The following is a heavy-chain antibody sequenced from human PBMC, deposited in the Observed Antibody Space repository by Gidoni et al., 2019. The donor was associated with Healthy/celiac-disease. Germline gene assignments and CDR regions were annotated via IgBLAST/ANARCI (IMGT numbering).Heavy chain of an antibody. CDR3: AKEKPVMDFGGWGSLTDWYFDL. Sequence: EVQLLESGGGLVQPGGSLRLSCAASGFTFISYAMVWVRQAPGKGLEWVSAISGSGGSTYYADSVKGRFTISRDNSKNTLYLQMNSLRAEDTAVYYCAKEKPVMDFGGWGSLTDWYFDLWGRGTLVTVSS. CDR1: GFTFISYA. D-gene: IGHD3-16*01. V-gene: IGHV3-23*01. CDR2: ISGSGGST. J-gene: IGHJ2*01.